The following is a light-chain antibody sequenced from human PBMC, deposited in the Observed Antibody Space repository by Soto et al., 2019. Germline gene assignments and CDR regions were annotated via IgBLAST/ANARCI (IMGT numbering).Light chain of an antibody. CDR2: EGI. J-gene: IGLJ1*01. CDR3: CSYVGATTYV. V-gene: IGLV2-23*01. CDR1: SSDVGGYNY. Sequence: QSVLTQPASVSGSPGQSITIPCTGTSSDVGGYNYVSWYQQQPGKAPKLMIYEGIKRPSGVSDRFSGSTSGSTASLTISGLQAEDEAEYYCCSYVGATTYVFGSGTKVTVL.